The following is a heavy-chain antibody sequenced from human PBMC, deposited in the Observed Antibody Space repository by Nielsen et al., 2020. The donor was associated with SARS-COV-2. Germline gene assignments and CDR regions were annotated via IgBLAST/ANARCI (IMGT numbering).Heavy chain of an antibody. Sequence: SETLSLTCTVSGGSIDSPSYYWGWIRQPSGKGLEWIGTIYYSGSTYGNPSLESRVTMSVDTSKNHFSLKLSSVTAADTAVYYCARGTFIHGTGWHFFDYWGQGTLVTVSS. CDR2: IYYSGST. D-gene: IGHD1-14*01. CDR3: ARGTFIHGTGWHFFDY. J-gene: IGHJ4*02. V-gene: IGHV4-39*02. CDR1: GGSIDSPSYY.